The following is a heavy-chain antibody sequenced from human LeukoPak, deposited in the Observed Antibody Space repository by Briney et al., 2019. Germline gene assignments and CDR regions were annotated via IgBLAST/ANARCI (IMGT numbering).Heavy chain of an antibody. CDR1: GGSFSGYY. J-gene: IGHJ4*01. V-gene: IGHV4-34*01. Sequence: PSETLSLTCAVYGGSFSGYYWSWIRQPPGKGLEWIGEINHSGSTNYNPSLKSRVTISADTSKNQVSLKLTSVTAADTAMYYCARGSDYTWGGWGQGTLVTVSS. CDR2: INHSGST. D-gene: IGHD3-10*01. CDR3: ARGSDYTWGG.